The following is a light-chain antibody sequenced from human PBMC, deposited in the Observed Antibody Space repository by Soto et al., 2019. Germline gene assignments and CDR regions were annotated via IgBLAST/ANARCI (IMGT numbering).Light chain of an antibody. CDR1: QSVSSSF. CDR2: GAS. J-gene: IGKJ1*01. CDR3: HHYGSSVWT. V-gene: IGKV3-20*01. Sequence: EIVLTQSPGTLSLSPGERATLSCRASQSVSSSFLAWFQQKPGQAPRLLIYGASNRATGIPDRFTTSGSGTDFALTISRLEPEDFAVYYCHHYGSSVWTLGQGTKVDIK.